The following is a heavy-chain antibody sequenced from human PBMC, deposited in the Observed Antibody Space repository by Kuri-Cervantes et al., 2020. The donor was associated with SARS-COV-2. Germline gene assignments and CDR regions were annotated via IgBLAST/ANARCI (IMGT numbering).Heavy chain of an antibody. D-gene: IGHD3-10*01. CDR2: ISWNSGSI. Sequence: GGSLRLSCAASGFTFDDYAMHWVRQAPGKGLEWVSGISWNSGSIGYADSVKGRFTISRDNAKNSLYLQMNSLRAEDTAVYYCARVPLVYGSNAFDIWGQGTMVTVSS. CDR1: GFTFDDYA. CDR3: ARVPLVYGSNAFDI. J-gene: IGHJ3*02. V-gene: IGHV3-9*01.